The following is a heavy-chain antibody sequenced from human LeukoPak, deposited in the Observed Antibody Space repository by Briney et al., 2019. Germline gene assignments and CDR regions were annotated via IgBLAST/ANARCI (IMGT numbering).Heavy chain of an antibody. CDR2: ISYDGSKK. CDR1: GFTFNSYA. D-gene: IGHD3-10*01. Sequence: GGSLRLSCEASGFTFNSYAMHWVRQAPGKGLDWVAFISYDGSKKYFADSVKGRFTISRDNSKNTLYLQMNSLRAEDTAVYYCARDRYYGSGSYCMYSWGQGTLVTVSS. V-gene: IGHV3-30-3*01. CDR3: ARDRYYGSGSYCMYS. J-gene: IGHJ5*02.